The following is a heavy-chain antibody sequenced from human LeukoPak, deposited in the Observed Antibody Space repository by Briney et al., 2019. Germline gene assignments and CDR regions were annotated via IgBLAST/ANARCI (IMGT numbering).Heavy chain of an antibody. CDR2: IYYSGST. CDR3: ARYQTNYYDSSGFVDY. D-gene: IGHD3-22*01. J-gene: IGHJ4*02. Sequence: SETLSLTCTVSGGSISSGGYYWGWIRQHPGKGLEWIGYIYYSGSTYYNPSLKSRVTISVDTSKNQFSLKLSSVTAADTAVYYCARYQTNYYDSSGFVDYWGQGTLVTVSS. CDR1: GGSISSGGYY. V-gene: IGHV4-31*03.